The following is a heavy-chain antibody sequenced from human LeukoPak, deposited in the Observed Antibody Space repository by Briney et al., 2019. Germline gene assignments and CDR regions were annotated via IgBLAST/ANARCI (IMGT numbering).Heavy chain of an antibody. J-gene: IGHJ4*02. CDR2: ASGLDDST. CDR1: GFTFSSYS. Sequence: PGGSLRLSCAVSGFTFSSYSMSWVRQAPGKGLEWVSGASGLDDSTYYADSVKGRFTISRDNSKNTLYLQMNSLRAEDTAVYYCSKSRAGYRYGKFDYCGQGTLVTVSS. V-gene: IGHV3-23*01. CDR3: SKSRAGYRYGKFDY. D-gene: IGHD5-18*01.